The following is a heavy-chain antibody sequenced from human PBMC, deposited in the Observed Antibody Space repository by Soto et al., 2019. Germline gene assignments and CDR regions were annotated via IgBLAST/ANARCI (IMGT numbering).Heavy chain of an antibody. V-gene: IGHV1-8*01. CDR3: ARGDLTGYYMEAFDI. CDR2: MNPTSGNT. Sequence: GASGEVSCKASGYTFPSYDINWVRQATGQGLEWMGWMNPTSGNTGYAQKFQGRVTMTRNTSISTAYMELSSLRSEDTAVYYCARGDLTGYYMEAFDIWGQGTMVTVSS. CDR1: GYTFPSYD. J-gene: IGHJ3*02. D-gene: IGHD3-9*01.